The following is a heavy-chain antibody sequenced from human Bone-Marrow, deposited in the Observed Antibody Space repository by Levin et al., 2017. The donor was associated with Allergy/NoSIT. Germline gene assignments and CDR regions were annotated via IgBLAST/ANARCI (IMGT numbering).Heavy chain of an antibody. CDR2: FTTSGSTT. CDR3: ARLIGGSAGYFDY. V-gene: IGHV3-11*04. J-gene: IGHJ4*02. Sequence: GGSLRLSCAASGFTFSDYYMTWIRQAPGKGLEWVSSFTTSGSTTHYADSVKGRFTISRDNANKSLSLQMNSLRADDTAVYYCARLIGGSAGYFDYWGQGVLVTVSS. CDR1: GFTFSDYY. D-gene: IGHD1-26*01.